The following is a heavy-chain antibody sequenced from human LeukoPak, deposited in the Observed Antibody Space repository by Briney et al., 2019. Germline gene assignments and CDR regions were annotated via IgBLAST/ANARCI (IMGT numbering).Heavy chain of an antibody. J-gene: IGHJ4*02. D-gene: IGHD3-10*01. CDR1: GISLSNYA. V-gene: IGHV3-23*01. CDR3: AKRGVVIRGILVIGYHQEAYHYDY. CDR2: ISERGGST. Sequence: GGSLRLSCVVSGISLSNYAMSWVRQAPGKGLEWVSYISERGGSTTYADSVKGRFTISRDNSLNTLYLQMSSLRAEDTAVYFCAKRGVVIRGILVIGYHQEAYHYDYWGQGVLVTVSS.